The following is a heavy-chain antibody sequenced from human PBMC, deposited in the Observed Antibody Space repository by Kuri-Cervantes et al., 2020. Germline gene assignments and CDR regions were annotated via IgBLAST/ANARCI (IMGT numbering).Heavy chain of an antibody. Sequence: GGSLRLSCAASGFPFASYAMSWVRQAPGKGLEWVSAIGGSGAITYYADSVKGRFTISRDNSKNTLYLQMNSLRADDTAVYFCARGGGAARPGLDYWGQGTLVTVSS. D-gene: IGHD6-6*01. V-gene: IGHV3-23*01. CDR2: IGGSGAIT. J-gene: IGHJ4*02. CDR1: GFPFASYA. CDR3: ARGGGAARPGLDY.